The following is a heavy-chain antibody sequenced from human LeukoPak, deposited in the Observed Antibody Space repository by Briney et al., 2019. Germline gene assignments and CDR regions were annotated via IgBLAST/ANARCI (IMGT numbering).Heavy chain of an antibody. CDR1: GDSISSAKYY. Sequence: PSETLSLTCTVSGDSISSAKYYWGWIRQPPGKGLEWIGSIYYSGSTYYNPSLKSRVTISVDTSKNQFSLKLSSVTAADTAVYYCARQVAVDWLFPYYFDYWGQGTLVTVSS. CDR2: IYYSGST. J-gene: IGHJ4*02. V-gene: IGHV4-39*01. D-gene: IGHD3-9*01. CDR3: ARQVAVDWLFPYYFDY.